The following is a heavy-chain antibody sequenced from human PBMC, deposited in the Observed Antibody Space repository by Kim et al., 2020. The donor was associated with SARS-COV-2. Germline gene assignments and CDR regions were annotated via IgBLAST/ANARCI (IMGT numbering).Heavy chain of an antibody. D-gene: IGHD3-16*01. V-gene: IGHV3-23*01. J-gene: IGHJ6*02. Sequence: GGSLRLSCAASGFTFSSHAISWVRHAPVKGLEWFSAISGIGYRTYYADAGKGRFTISRDSSKNALFLQMNILRAEDTAVYYCARAPYGYHYYYGIDVWGQGTTVTVSS. CDR1: GFTFSSHA. CDR2: ISGIGYRT. CDR3: ARAPYGYHYYYGIDV.